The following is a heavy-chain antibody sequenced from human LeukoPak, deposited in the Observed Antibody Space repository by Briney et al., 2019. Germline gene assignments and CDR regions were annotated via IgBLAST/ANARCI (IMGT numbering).Heavy chain of an antibody. CDR3: ARFSRRFGINWFDP. CDR1: GGSFSGHY. V-gene: IGHV4-34*01. D-gene: IGHD3-10*01. Sequence: SETLSLTCAVYGGSFSGHYWSWIRQSPGKGLEWIGEINHSGSTNYNPSLKSRVTISVDTSKNQFSLKLSSVTAADTAVYYCARFSRRFGINWFDPWGQGTLVTVSS. CDR2: INHSGST. J-gene: IGHJ5*02.